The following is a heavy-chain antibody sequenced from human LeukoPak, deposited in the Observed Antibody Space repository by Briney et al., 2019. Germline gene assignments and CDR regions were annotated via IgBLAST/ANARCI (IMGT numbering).Heavy chain of an antibody. J-gene: IGHJ6*02. D-gene: IGHD3-22*01. Sequence: GGSLRLSCAASGFTFSSYAMHWVRQAPGKGLEYVSAISSNGGSTYYANSVKGRFTIPRDNSKNTLYLQMGSLRAEDMAVYYCTRGTAYYYDSSGTDVWGQGTTVTVSS. V-gene: IGHV3-64*01. CDR1: GFTFSSYA. CDR3: TRGTAYYYDSSGTDV. CDR2: ISSNGGST.